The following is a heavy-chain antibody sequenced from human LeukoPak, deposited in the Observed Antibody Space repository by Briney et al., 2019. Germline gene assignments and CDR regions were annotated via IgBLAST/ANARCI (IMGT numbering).Heavy chain of an antibody. CDR2: IWYDGSNK. CDR3: ARDGVAVPGFFDP. V-gene: IGHV3-33*01. Sequence: PGGSLRLSCAASGFTFSSYGMHWVRQAPGKGLEWVAVIWYDGSNKYYADSVKGRFTISRDNSKNTLYLQMNSLRAEDTAVYYCARDGVAVPGFFDPWGQGTLVTVSS. J-gene: IGHJ5*02. D-gene: IGHD6-19*01. CDR1: GFTFSSYG.